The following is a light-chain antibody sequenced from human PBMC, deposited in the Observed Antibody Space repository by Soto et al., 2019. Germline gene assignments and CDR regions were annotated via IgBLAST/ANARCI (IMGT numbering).Light chain of an antibody. CDR2: KAS. V-gene: IGKV1-5*03. CDR3: QQYNTYPLT. J-gene: IGKJ4*01. Sequence: DIQMTQSPSILSASVGDRDTITWRASQRISSWLAWYQQKPGKAPKFLIFKASSLASVVPSRFSGSGSGTEFTLTISNLQPDDFATYYCQQYNTYPLTFGGGTKVEIK. CDR1: QRISSW.